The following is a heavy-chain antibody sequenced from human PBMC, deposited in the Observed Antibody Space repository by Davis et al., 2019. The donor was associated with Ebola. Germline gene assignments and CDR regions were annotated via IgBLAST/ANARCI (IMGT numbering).Heavy chain of an antibody. V-gene: IGHV4-39*01. Sequence: PSETLSLTCTVSGGSISSSSYYWGRSGQHPGKGLDWIGSIYYSGSTYYNPSLKSRFTISVATSKNQFSLKLSSVTAADTAVYYCAKAVAGEFDYWGQGTLVTVSS. J-gene: IGHJ4*02. D-gene: IGHD6-19*01. CDR2: IYYSGST. CDR1: GGSISSSSYY. CDR3: AKAVAGEFDY.